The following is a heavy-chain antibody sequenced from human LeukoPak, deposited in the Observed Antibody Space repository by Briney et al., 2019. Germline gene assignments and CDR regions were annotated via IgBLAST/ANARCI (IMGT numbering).Heavy chain of an antibody. Sequence: ASVKVSCKASRYTFTGYYMHWVRQAPGQGLEWMGWINPNSGGTNYAQKFQGRVTMTRDTSISTAYMELSRLRSDDTAVYYCARGVSSSWSYFDYWGQGTLVTVSS. CDR2: INPNSGGT. D-gene: IGHD6-13*01. J-gene: IGHJ4*02. CDR3: ARGVSSSWSYFDY. CDR1: RYTFTGYY. V-gene: IGHV1-2*02.